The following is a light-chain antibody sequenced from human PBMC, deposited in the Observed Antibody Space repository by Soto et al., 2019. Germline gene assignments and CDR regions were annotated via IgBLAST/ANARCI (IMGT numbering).Light chain of an antibody. CDR3: NSYTNINTWV. CDR1: SSDIGGYNY. J-gene: IGLJ3*02. V-gene: IGLV2-14*01. Sequence: QSALTQPASVSGSPGQSITISCTGTSSDIGGYNYVSWYQHHPGKAPKLMIYEVSNRPSGVSNRFSGSKSGNTASLTISGLQAEDEADYYCNSYTNINTWVFGGGTKLTVL. CDR2: EVS.